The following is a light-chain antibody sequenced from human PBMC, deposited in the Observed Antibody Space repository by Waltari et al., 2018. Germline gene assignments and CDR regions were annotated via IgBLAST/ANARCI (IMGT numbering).Light chain of an antibody. Sequence: EIVLTQSPGTLSLSPGERATLSCRASQSVGRSLAWYQQKPGQAPRLLIYDASSRATGIPDRFSGGGAGTDCSLTISRLEPEDFAIYYCQKYVSLPATFGQGIKVEIK. CDR3: QKYVSLPAT. CDR1: QSVGRS. V-gene: IGKV3-20*01. CDR2: DAS. J-gene: IGKJ1*01.